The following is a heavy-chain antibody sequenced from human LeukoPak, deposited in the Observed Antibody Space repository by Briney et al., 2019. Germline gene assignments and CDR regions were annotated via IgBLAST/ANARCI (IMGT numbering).Heavy chain of an antibody. CDR1: GGSISSSSYY. J-gene: IGHJ4*02. D-gene: IGHD6-13*01. V-gene: IGHV4-39*07. Sequence: SSETLSLTCTVSGGSISSSSYYWGWIRQPPGKGLEWIGSIYYSGSTYYNPSLKSRVTISVDTSKNQFSLKLSSVTAADTAVYYCARDVTAAFDYWGQGTLVTVSS. CDR2: IYYSGST. CDR3: ARDVTAAFDY.